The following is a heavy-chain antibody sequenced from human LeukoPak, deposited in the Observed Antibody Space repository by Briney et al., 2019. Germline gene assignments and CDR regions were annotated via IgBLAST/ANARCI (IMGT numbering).Heavy chain of an antibody. CDR3: AKANGAFWGRPYYFDY. CDR1: GFTFDDYA. Sequence: GRSLRLSCAASGFTFDDYAMHWVRQAPGKGLEWVSGIGWNSGSIGYADSVKGRFTISRDNAKNSLYLQMNSLRAEDTAFYYCAKANGAFWGRPYYFDYWGQGTLVTVSS. D-gene: IGHD7-27*01. J-gene: IGHJ4*02. CDR2: IGWNSGSI. V-gene: IGHV3-9*01.